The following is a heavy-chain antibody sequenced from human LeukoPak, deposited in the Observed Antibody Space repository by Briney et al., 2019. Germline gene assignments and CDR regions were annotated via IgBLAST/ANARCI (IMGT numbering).Heavy chain of an antibody. CDR3: AREHMVRGVNY. CDR1: GGSISSYY. D-gene: IGHD3-10*01. CDR2: IYHSGST. J-gene: IGHJ4*02. Sequence: SETLSLTCTVSGGSISSYYWSWIRQPPGKGLEWIGYIYHSGSTYYNPSLKSRVTISVDRSKNQFSLKLSSVTAADTAVYYCAREHMVRGVNYWGQGTLVTVSS. V-gene: IGHV4-59*12.